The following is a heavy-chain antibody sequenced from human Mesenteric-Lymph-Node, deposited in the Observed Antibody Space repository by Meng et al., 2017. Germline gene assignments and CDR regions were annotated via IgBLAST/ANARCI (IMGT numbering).Heavy chain of an antibody. CDR3: ASSDYYRSDY. CDR1: GGSISRSDW. D-gene: IGHD3-22*01. CDR2: TSHSGST. J-gene: IGHJ4*02. V-gene: IGHV4-4*02. Sequence: QVQVQESGPGLVKPSGTLSLTCAVSGGSISRSDWWSWVRQPPGKGLEWIGETSHSGSTNYSPSLKSRVTISLDKSKNQLSLKLNSVTAADTAVYYCASSDYYRSDYWGQGTLVTVSS.